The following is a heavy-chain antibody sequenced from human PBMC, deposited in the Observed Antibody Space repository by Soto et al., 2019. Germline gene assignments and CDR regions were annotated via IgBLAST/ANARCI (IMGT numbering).Heavy chain of an antibody. CDR1: GYTFTVYY. CDR2: INPNSGGT. V-gene: IGHV1-2*02. D-gene: IGHD1-26*01. J-gene: IGHJ4*02. Sequence: GAAVKVSCKASGYTFTVYYMHCVLQSPGQGLEWMGWINPNSGGTNYAQKFQGRVTMTRDTSISTAYMELSRLRSDDTAVYYCARVKTDPWELVDYWGQGTLVTVSS. CDR3: ARVKTDPWELVDY.